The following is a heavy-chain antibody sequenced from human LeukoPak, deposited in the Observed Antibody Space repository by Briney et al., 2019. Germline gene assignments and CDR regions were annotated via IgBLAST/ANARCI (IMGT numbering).Heavy chain of an antibody. Sequence: PSETLSLTCAVSGYSISSGYDWGWIRQPPGMGLEWIGSIYHSGSTYYNPCLKSRVTISVDTSKNQFSLKLRSVTAADTAVYYCARFPYSSSWYGDYWGQGTLVTVSS. CDR3: ARFPYSSSWYGDY. V-gene: IGHV4-38-2*01. CDR2: IYHSGST. CDR1: GYSISSGYD. J-gene: IGHJ4*02. D-gene: IGHD6-13*01.